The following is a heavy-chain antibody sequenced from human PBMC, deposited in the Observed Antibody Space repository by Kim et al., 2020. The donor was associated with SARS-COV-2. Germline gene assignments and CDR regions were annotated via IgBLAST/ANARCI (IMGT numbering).Heavy chain of an antibody. J-gene: IGHJ4*02. Sequence: SETLSLTCTVSGGSVSSGTYYWSWIRQPPGKGLEWIGYIYYSGSTSYNPSLKSRVTISVDTSKNQFSLKLSSVTAADTAVYYCAREHRYGDSKLDYWGQGTLVTVSS. CDR3: AREHRYGDSKLDY. CDR1: GGSVSSGTYY. D-gene: IGHD4-17*01. CDR2: IYYSGST. V-gene: IGHV4-61*01.